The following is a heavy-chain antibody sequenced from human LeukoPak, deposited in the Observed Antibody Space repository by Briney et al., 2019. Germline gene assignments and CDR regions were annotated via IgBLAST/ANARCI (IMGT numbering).Heavy chain of an antibody. D-gene: IGHD5-18*01. V-gene: IGHV1-8*01. Sequence: GASVKVSCKASGYTFTSYDINWVRQATGQGLEWMGWMNPNSGNTGYAQKFQGRVTMTRNTSISTAYMELSSLRSEDTAVYYCARVIRNVDTTILFYFDYWGQGTLVTVSS. CDR3: ARVIRNVDTTILFYFDY. CDR2: MNPNSGNT. J-gene: IGHJ4*02. CDR1: GYTFTSYD.